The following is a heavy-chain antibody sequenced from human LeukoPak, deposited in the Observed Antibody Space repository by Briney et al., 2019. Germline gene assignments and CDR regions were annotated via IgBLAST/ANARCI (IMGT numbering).Heavy chain of an antibody. Sequence: PSETLSLTCTVSGGSISSYFWSWIRQPPGKGLERIGYIFYSGSTNYNPSLKSRVTISVDTSKNQFSLKVSSVTAADTAMYFCASSSVAKPPLEAFDIWGQGTMVTVSS. CDR3: ASSSVAKPPLEAFDI. J-gene: IGHJ3*02. V-gene: IGHV4-59*08. D-gene: IGHD5-12*01. CDR1: GGSISSYF. CDR2: IFYSGST.